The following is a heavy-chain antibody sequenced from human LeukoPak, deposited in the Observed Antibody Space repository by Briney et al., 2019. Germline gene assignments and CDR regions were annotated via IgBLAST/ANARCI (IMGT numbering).Heavy chain of an antibody. CDR1: GYSFTSYW. V-gene: IGHV5-51*01. D-gene: IGHD3-22*01. CDR2: IYPGDSDT. J-gene: IGHJ3*02. Sequence: GESLKISCKGSGYSFTSYWIGWVRQMPGKGLEWMGIIYPGDSDTRYSPSFQGQVTISADKSISTAYLQWSSLKASDTAMYYCARHQTTMIVATGAFDIWGQGTMVTVSS. CDR3: ARHQTTMIVATGAFDI.